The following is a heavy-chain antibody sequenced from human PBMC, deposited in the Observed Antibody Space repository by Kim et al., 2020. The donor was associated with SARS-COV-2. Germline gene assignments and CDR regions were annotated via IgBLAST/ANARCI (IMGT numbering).Heavy chain of an antibody. CDR2: NT. Sequence: NTYYAESVKGRFTISRDNSKNTLYLQMNSLRAEYTAVYYCAKDEFEVDYWGQGTLVTVSS. V-gene: IGHV3-23*01. J-gene: IGHJ4*02. CDR3: AKDEFEVDY. D-gene: IGHD3-10*01.